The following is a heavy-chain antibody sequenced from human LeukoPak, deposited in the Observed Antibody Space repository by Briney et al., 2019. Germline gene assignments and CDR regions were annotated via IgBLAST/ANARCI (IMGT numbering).Heavy chain of an antibody. Sequence: SETLSLTCTVSGGSVSSTTYYWSWIRQPPGKGLGWIASINYSGSTYYNPSLKSRVTISVDTSENQFSLKLSSVIAADTAVYYCARYVVYGSGKYYFDYWGQGTLVTVSS. D-gene: IGHD3-10*01. CDR3: ARYVVYGSGKYYFDY. J-gene: IGHJ4*02. CDR2: INYSGST. V-gene: IGHV4-39*01. CDR1: GGSVSSTTYY.